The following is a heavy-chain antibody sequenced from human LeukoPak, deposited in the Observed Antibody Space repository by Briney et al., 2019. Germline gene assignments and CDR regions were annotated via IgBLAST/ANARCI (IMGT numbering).Heavy chain of an antibody. J-gene: IGHJ4*02. CDR2: IRYDGSDK. CDR1: GFTFSSYG. D-gene: IGHD6-6*01. V-gene: IGHV3-30*02. Sequence: GGSLRLSCAASGFTFSSYGMHWVRQALGKGLEWVAFIRYDGSDKYYADSVKGRFTISRDNSKNTLYLQMNSLRAEDTAMYYCAKASSTSSLSAFDYWGQGSLVTVSS. CDR3: AKASSTSSLSAFDY.